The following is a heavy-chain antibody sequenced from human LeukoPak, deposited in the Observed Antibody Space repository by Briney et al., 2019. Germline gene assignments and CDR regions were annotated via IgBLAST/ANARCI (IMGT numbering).Heavy chain of an antibody. CDR3: ATVLHTSMTTWAAFDT. V-gene: IGHV3-23*01. D-gene: IGHD5-18*01. CDR2: LSASGGGT. Sequence: GGSLRLSFAASGLTFSNFAMTWVRQTPGKGLEWVSALSASGGGTFYAPSVKGRFTISRDNSKNTVSLQMNSLRAEDTALYYCATVLHTSMTTWAAFDTWGQGTMVTVSS. J-gene: IGHJ3*02. CDR1: GLTFSNFA.